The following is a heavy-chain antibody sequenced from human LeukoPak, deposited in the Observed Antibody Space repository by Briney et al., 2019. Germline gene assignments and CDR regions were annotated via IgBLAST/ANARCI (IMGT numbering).Heavy chain of an antibody. CDR2: ISYDGSNK. J-gene: IGHJ4*02. Sequence: GGSLRLSCAASGFTFSSYGMHWVRQAPGKGLEWVAVISYDGSNKYYADSVKGRFTISRDNSKNTLYLQMNSLRAEDTAVYYCAKDGVTWGVTHFGYWGQGTLVTVSS. V-gene: IGHV3-30*18. CDR1: GFTFSSYG. CDR3: AKDGVTWGVTHFGY. D-gene: IGHD3-16*01.